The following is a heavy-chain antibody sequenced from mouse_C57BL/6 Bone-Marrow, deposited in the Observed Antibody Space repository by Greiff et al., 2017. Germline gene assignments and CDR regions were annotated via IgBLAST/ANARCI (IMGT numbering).Heavy chain of an antibody. CDR2: IDPSDSYT. Sequence: QVQLQQPGAELVMPGASVKLSCKASGYTFTSYWMHWVKQRPGQGLEWIGEIDPSDSYTNYNQKFKGKSTLTVVKSSSTAYMQLSSRTSEDSAVYYCARGLGFAYWGQGTLVTVSA. CDR1: GYTFTSYW. V-gene: IGHV1-69*01. D-gene: IGHD3-3*01. CDR3: ARGLGFAY. J-gene: IGHJ3*01.